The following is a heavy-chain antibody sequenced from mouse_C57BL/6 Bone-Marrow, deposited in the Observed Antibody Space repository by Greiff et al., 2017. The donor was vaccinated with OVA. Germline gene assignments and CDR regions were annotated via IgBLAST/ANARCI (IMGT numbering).Heavy chain of an antibody. CDR1: GFSLTSSG. CDR2: IWRGGST. D-gene: IGHD1-1*01. CDR3: AKKGGVVATDWYFDV. Sequence: QVQLQQSGPGLVQPSQSLSITCTVSGFSLTSSGVHWVRQSPGKGLEWLGVIWRGGSTDYNAAFMSRLSITKDNSKSQVFFKMNSLQADDTAIYYCAKKGGVVATDWYFDVWGTGTTVTVSS. V-gene: IGHV2-5*01. J-gene: IGHJ1*03.